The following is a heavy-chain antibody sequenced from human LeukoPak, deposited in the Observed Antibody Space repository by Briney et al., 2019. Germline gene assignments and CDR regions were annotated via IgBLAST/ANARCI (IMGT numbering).Heavy chain of an antibody. J-gene: IGHJ3*02. CDR2: IYENDEK. V-gene: IGHV2-5*01. CDR1: GFSFSSGGVG. Sequence: SGPTRVNPTQTLTLTCTFSGFSFSSGGVGVGWIRQPSGGALERLGVIYENDEKLYSSSLQNRLSITKDTSRNRVVLTMANMDPVDAATYYCAHRHRGVASDIWGQGTMVTVSS. CDR3: AHRHRGVASDI. D-gene: IGHD2-15*01.